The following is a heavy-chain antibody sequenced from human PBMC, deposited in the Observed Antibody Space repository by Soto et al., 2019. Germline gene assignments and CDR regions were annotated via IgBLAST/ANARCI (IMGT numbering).Heavy chain of an antibody. D-gene: IGHD1-26*01. CDR2: IHSDGSST. CDR3: ARWDSGAFDL. Sequence: EVQLVESGGGLVQPGESLRLSCAASGFTFSYYWMHWVRQAPGKGLVWVSRIHSDGSSTTYADSVKGRFTISRDNARNKVYQQINSLRVEDTAVYYCARWDSGAFDLWGQGTVVTVSS. V-gene: IGHV3-74*01. J-gene: IGHJ3*01. CDR1: GFTFSYYW.